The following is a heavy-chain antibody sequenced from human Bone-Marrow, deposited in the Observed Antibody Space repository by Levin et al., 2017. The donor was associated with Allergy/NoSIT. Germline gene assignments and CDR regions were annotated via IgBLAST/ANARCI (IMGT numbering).Heavy chain of an antibody. CDR2: INPIFGVP. V-gene: IGHV1-69*10. J-gene: IGHJ6*02. CDR3: ASRFIYNSAPYSNGVDV. Sequence: ASVKVSCKASGGTFDEYAVSWVRQAPGQGLEWMGGINPIFGVPIYAEKFQGRVTIIADKSTTTAYMYLSSLRSNDTAVYYCASRFIYNSAPYSNGVDVWGQGTTVTVSS. CDR1: GGTFDEYA. D-gene: IGHD5-24*01.